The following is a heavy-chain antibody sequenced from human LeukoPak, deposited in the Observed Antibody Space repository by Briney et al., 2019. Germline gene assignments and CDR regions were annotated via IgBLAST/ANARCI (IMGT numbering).Heavy chain of an antibody. J-gene: IGHJ4*02. CDR1: GFTFSDYY. V-gene: IGHV3-11*06. D-gene: IGHD2-15*01. CDR2: ISGGSSYT. CDR3: ARDNEYCTGGTCRLDY. Sequence: GGSLRLSCAASGFTFSDYYMTWIRQAPGKGLEWVSYISGGSSYTNYADSVKGRFTISRDNAKNTLYLQMNSLRAEDTAVYYCARDNEYCTGGTCRLDYWGQGALVTVSS.